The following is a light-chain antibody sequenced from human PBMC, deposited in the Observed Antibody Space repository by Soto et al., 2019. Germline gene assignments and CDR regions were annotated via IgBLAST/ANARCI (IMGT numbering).Light chain of an antibody. CDR3: QHYVTSLTT. CDR1: QSVTCNY. V-gene: IGKV3-20*01. Sequence: EIVLTQSPGTLSLSPGERATLSCGASQSVTCNYLAWYQQKPGQAPRLLIFGAAIRVTGIPDRFIGSGSGTDFTLTISRLEPEDFAVDYCQHYVTSLTTFGQGTKGNIK. J-gene: IGKJ1*01. CDR2: GAA.